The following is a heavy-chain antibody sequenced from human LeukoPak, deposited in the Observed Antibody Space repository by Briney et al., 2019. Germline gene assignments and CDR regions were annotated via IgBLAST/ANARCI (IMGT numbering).Heavy chain of an antibody. V-gene: IGHV4-34*01. CDR1: GGSFSGYY. CDR3: ARRRIVGARERAFDI. J-gene: IGHJ3*02. CDR2: INHSGST. Sequence: SETLSLTCAVYGGSFSGYYWSWIRQPPGKGLEWIGEINHSGSTNYNPSLKSRVTISVDTSKNQFSLKLSSVTAADTAVYYCARRRIVGARERAFDIWGQGTMVTVS. D-gene: IGHD1-26*01.